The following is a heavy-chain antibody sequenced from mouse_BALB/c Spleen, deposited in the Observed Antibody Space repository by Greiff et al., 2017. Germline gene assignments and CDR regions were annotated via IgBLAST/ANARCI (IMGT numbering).Heavy chain of an antibody. CDR2: IYPGNGDS. J-gene: IGHJ2*01. D-gene: IGHD2-2*01. V-gene: IGHV1-12*01. CDR3: ARDYFGYDRLHY. CDR1: GYTFTSYY. Sequence: LQQPGAELVKPGASVKMSCKASGYTFTSYYMHWVKQTPGQGLEWIGAIYPGNGDSSSNQKFKGKATLTADKSSSTAYMQLSSMTSADSAVDSYARDYFGYDRLHYWGQGTTLTVAS.